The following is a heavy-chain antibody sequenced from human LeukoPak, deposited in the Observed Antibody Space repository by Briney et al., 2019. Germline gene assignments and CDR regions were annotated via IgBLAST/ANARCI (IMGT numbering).Heavy chain of an antibody. V-gene: IGHV1-69*05. D-gene: IGHD3-22*01. J-gene: IGHJ3*02. CDR2: IIPIFGTA. CDR3: ASTYDSSGYYYMDAFDI. CDR1: GGTFSSYA. Sequence: ASVKVSCKASGGTFSSYAISWVRQAPGQGLEWMGGIIPIFGTANYAQKFQGRVTITTDESTSTAYMELSSLRSEDTAVYYCASTYDSSGYYYMDAFDIWGQGTMVNVSS.